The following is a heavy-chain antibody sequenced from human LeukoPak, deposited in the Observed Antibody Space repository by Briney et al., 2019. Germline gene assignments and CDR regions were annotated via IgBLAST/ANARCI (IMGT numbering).Heavy chain of an antibody. CDR3: ARAGPSPPMVRGVSHFDY. D-gene: IGHD3-10*01. CDR1: GYTFTGYY. J-gene: IGHJ4*02. V-gene: IGHV1-2*02. CDR2: INPNSGGT. Sequence: ASVKVSCKASGYTFTGYYMHWVRQAPGQGLEWMGWINPNSGGTNYAQKFQGRVTMTRDTSISTAYMELSRLRSDDTAVYYCARAGPSPPMVRGVSHFDYWGQGTLVTVSS.